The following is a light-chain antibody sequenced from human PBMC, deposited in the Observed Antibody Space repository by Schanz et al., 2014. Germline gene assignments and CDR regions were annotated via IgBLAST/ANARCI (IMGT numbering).Light chain of an antibody. CDR1: SSDVGGHNF. J-gene: IGLJ3*02. Sequence: QSVLTQPRSVSGSPGQSVTISCTGTSSDVGGHNFVSWYQQHPGKAPKLMIYDVSVRPSGVPDRFSGSKSGNTASLTISGLQADDEADYYCCSYAGSYTLGVFGGGTKLTVL. CDR2: DVS. V-gene: IGLV2-11*01. CDR3: CSYAGSYTLGV.